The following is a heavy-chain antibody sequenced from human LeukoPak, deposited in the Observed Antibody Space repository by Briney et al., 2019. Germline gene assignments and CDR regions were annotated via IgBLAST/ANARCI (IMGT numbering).Heavy chain of an antibody. D-gene: IGHD6-19*01. CDR1: GGSISSYY. V-gene: IGHV4-59*12. Sequence: PSETLSLACTVSGGSISSYYWSWIRQPPGKGLEWIGYIYYSGSTNYNPSLKSRVTISVDTSKNQFSLKLSSVTAADTAVYYWAGGRKQWLVGGCYFDYWGQETLVTVSS. J-gene: IGHJ4*02. CDR3: AGGRKQWLVGGCYFDY. CDR2: IYYSGST.